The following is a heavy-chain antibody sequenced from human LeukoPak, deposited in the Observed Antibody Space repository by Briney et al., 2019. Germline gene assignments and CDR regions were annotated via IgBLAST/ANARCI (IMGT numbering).Heavy chain of an antibody. CDR3: AREVEYYDSSGYRPHAFDI. J-gene: IGHJ3*02. D-gene: IGHD3-22*01. V-gene: IGHV4-39*02. CDR2: IYYTGST. Sequence: PSETLSLTCTVSGGSISSSTYYWAWIRQPPGKGLEWIGGIYYTGSTYSTPSLKSRATISVDTSKNQFSLRLTSVTAADTAVYYCAREVEYYDSSGYRPHAFDIWGQGTLVTVSS. CDR1: GGSISSSTYY.